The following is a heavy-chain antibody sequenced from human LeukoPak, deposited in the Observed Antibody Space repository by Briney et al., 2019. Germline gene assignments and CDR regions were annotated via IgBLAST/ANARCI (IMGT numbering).Heavy chain of an antibody. V-gene: IGHV3-23*01. CDR2: ISGSGGST. CDR1: GFTFSSYA. Sequence: PGRSLRLSCAASGFTFSSYAMNWVRQAPGKGLEWVPDISGSGGSTYYADSVKGRFTISRDNSNNTLYLQMNSLRVEDTAVYYCAPDPNKWLRNYWGQGTLVTVSS. CDR3: APDPNKWLRNY. J-gene: IGHJ4*02. D-gene: IGHD5-12*01.